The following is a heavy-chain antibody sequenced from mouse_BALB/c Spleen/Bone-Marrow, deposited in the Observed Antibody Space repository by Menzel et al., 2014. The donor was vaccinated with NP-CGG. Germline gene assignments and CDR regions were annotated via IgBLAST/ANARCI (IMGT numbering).Heavy chain of an antibody. Sequence: EVKLLASGGGLVQPGGSLKLSCAASGFDFSRYWMSWVRQAPGKGLQWIGEINPESNTINYTPSLKDKFIISRDNAKNTLYLQMSKVRSEDTALYCCARLGYYGWFAYWGQGTLVTVSA. J-gene: IGHJ3*01. V-gene: IGHV4-1*02. CDR2: INPESNTI. CDR3: ARLGYYGWFAY. CDR1: GFDFSRYW. D-gene: IGHD2-3*01.